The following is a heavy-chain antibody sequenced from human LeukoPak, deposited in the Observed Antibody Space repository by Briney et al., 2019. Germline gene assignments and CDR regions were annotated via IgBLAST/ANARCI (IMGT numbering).Heavy chain of an antibody. CDR3: ARGIVGATKGYFDY. CDR2: IIPILGIA. CDR1: GGTFSSYA. Sequence: SVKVSCKASGGTFSSYASSWVRQAPGQGLEWMARIIPILGIANYAQKFQGRVTVTADKSTSTAYMELSSLRSEDTAVYYCARGIVGATKGYFDYWGQGTLVTVSS. D-gene: IGHD1-26*01. J-gene: IGHJ4*02. V-gene: IGHV1-69*04.